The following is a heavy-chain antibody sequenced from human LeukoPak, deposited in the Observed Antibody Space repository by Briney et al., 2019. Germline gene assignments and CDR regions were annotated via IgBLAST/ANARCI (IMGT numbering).Heavy chain of an antibody. CDR3: ARGPRLANAFDI. V-gene: IGHV4-39*01. D-gene: IGHD3-3*02. Sequence: SETLSLTCTVSGGSISTSSYYWGCIRQPPGRGLEWIGSIYYSGSTYDKSSLKSRVTISVDTSKNQFSLKLSSVTAADTAIYYCARGPRLANAFDIWGQGTMVTFSS. J-gene: IGHJ3*02. CDR2: IYYSGST. CDR1: GGSISTSSYY.